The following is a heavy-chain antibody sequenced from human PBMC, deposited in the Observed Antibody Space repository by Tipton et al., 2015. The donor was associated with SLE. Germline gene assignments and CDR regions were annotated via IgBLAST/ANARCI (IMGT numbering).Heavy chain of an antibody. V-gene: IGHV4-38-2*01. CDR3: ARGGSSWYYFDY. CDR2: IYYSGST. CDR1: GYSISSGYY. Sequence: TLSLTCAVSGYSISSGYYWGWIRQPPGKGLEWIGYIYYSGSTNYNPSLKSRVTISVDTSKNQFSLKLSSVTAADTAVYYCARGGSSWYYFDYWGQGTLVTVSS. D-gene: IGHD6-13*01. J-gene: IGHJ4*02.